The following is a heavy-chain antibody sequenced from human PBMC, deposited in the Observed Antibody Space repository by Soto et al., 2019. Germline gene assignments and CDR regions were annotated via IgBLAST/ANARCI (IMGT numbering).Heavy chain of an antibody. V-gene: IGHV3-23*01. CDR1: GFTFSSYA. J-gene: IGHJ4*02. Sequence: EVQLLESGGGLVQPGGSLRLSCAASGFTFSSYAISWVRQAPGKGLEWVSAISGSGGSTYYADSVKGRFTISRDNSENTLYLQLNSLRAEYTAVYYCAKTDSSGYYYFDYWGQGTLVTVSS. CDR2: ISGSGGST. CDR3: AKTDSSGYYYFDY. D-gene: IGHD3-22*01.